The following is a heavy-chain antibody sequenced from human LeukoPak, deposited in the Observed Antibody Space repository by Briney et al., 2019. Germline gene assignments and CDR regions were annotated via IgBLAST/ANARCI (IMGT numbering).Heavy chain of an antibody. D-gene: IGHD1-1*01. CDR1: GGSISSYY. Sequence: PSETLSLTCTVSGGSISSYYWSWIRHPPGKGLEWVGYISYSGSTNFNPYLTSRVTISVDNSKNQCSLKLSSVTAADTAVYYCAREGTAGTNLNWFDPWGQGTLVTVSS. V-gene: IGHV4-59*01. CDR3: AREGTAGTNLNWFDP. CDR2: ISYSGST. J-gene: IGHJ5*02.